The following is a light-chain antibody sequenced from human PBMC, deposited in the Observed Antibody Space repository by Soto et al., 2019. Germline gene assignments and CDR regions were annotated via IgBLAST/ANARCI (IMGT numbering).Light chain of an antibody. CDR1: QSISSN. J-gene: IGKJ1*01. CDR3: MQARQTPWT. CDR2: RTS. V-gene: IGKV3-15*01. Sequence: EIVMTQSPATLSVSPGERATLSFRASQSISSNLAWYQQKPGQAPRLLMFRTSSRATGFPARFSGSGSGTEFTLTISSLQSEDFAVYYCMQARQTPWTFGQGTKVDIK.